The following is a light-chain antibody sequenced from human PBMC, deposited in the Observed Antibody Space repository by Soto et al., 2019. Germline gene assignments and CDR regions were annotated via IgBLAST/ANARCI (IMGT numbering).Light chain of an antibody. CDR2: GNT. CDR3: RSLCRRPRVPYV. CDR1: SSNIGAGSD. V-gene: IGLV1-40*01. J-gene: IGLJ1*01. Sequence: QSVLTQPPSVSGAPGQKVTISCTGSSSNIGAGSDVHWYQQLPGTAPKLLIYGNTNRPSGVPDRFAGSQSRPSGCLAITGLPAGDGVDYYRRSLCRRPRVPYVFGTGTKVTVL.